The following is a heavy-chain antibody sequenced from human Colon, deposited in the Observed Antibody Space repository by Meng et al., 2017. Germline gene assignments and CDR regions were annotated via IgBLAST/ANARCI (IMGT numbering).Heavy chain of an antibody. CDR2: ISGSGDST. CDR3: AKRRRDGYNSEFDS. CDR1: GFIFNNYG. V-gene: IGHV3-23*01. J-gene: IGHJ4*02. Sequence: GGSLRLSCVGSGFIFNNYGKNWVRQAPGKGLEGVSDISGSGDSTYYADSVKGRFTISRDNSRNTLYLQMNSLRVEDTAMYYCAKRRRDGYNSEFDSWGQGILVTGAS. D-gene: IGHD5-24*01.